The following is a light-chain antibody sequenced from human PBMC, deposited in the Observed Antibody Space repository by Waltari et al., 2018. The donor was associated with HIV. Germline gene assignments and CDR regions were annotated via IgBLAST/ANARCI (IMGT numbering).Light chain of an antibody. CDR2: HNN. J-gene: IGLJ2*01. V-gene: IGLV3-1*01. CDR1: KLGNKN. CDR3: QAWDSSTVV. Sequence: SYELTQPPSVSVSPGQTASITCFGDKLGNKNVCWYQQKSGHSPVLVLYHNNQRPSGIPERFSGSSSGNTATLTISGTQITDEAAYYCQAWDSSTVVFGGGTKLTVL.